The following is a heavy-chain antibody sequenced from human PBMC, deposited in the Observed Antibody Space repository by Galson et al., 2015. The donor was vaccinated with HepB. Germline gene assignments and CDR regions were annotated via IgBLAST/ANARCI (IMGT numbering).Heavy chain of an antibody. V-gene: IGHV3-15*01. J-gene: IGHJ4*02. D-gene: IGHD3-22*01. CDR3: TTDYYDSSGPRAYFDY. CDR2: IKSKTDGGTT. CDR1: GFTFSNAW. Sequence: SLRLSCAASGFTFSNAWMSWVRQAPGKGLEWVGRIKSKTDGGTTDYAAPVKGRFTISRDDSKNTLYLQMNSLKTEDTAVYYCTTDYYDSSGPRAYFDYWGQGTLVTVSS.